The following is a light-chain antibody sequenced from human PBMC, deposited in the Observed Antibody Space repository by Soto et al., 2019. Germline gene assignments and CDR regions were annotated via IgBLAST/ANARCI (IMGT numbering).Light chain of an antibody. CDR1: QSVSSY. Sequence: LTQSPATLSLSPGERATLSCRASQSVSSYLAWYQQKPGQAPRLLIYDASNRATGIPARFSGSGSGTDFTLTISSLEPEDFAVYYCQQRSNWPPLTFGGGTKVEIK. CDR3: QQRSNWPPLT. CDR2: DAS. J-gene: IGKJ4*01. V-gene: IGKV3-11*01.